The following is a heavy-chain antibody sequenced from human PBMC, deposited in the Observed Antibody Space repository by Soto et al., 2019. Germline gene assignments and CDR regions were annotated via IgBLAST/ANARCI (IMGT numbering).Heavy chain of an antibody. CDR1: GYSFTSYW. CDR2: IYPGDSDT. V-gene: IGHV5-51*01. J-gene: IGHJ4*02. CDR3: ARSSSSWYFDY. D-gene: IGHD6-13*01. Sequence: GESLKISCKGSGYSFTSYWIGWVRQMPGKGLEWMGIIYPGDSDTRYSQSFQGQFTISTDKSNSTAYLQWSSLKASDTAMYYCARSSSSWYFDYWGQGTLVTVSS.